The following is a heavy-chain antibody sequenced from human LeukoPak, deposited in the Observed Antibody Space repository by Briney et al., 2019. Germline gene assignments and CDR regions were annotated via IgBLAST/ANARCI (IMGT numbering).Heavy chain of an antibody. Sequence: PPGGSLRLSCATSGFSFTDYPMNWVRQAPGKGLEWISNIRTTAEGAKYAYYADSVKGRVTTSRDDGKNTLYLHMNSLRDDDTAVYYCATDQRYAIDYWGQGILVTVSS. CDR3: ATDQRYAIDY. CDR1: GFSFTDYP. V-gene: IGHV3-48*02. J-gene: IGHJ4*02. D-gene: IGHD3-9*01. CDR2: IRTTAEGAKYA.